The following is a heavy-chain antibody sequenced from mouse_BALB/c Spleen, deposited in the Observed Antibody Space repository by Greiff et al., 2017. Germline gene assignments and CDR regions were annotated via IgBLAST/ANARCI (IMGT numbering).Heavy chain of an antibody. J-gene: IGHJ2*01. V-gene: IGHV3-8*02. D-gene: IGHD1-1*01. CDR3: ARYYCGSSYFDY. CDR1: GDSITSGY. CDR2: ISYSGST. Sequence: EVQRVESGPSLVKPSQTLSLTCSVTGDSITSGYWNWIRKFPGNKLEYMGYISYSGSTYYNPSLKSRISITRDTSKNQYYLQLNSVTTEDTATYYCARYYCGSSYFDYWGQGTTLTVSS.